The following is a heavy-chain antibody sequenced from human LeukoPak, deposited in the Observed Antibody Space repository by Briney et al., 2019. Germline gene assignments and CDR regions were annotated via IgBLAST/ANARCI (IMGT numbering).Heavy chain of an antibody. CDR1: GFTFSSYS. CDR3: AREAIAAAGKIDY. J-gene: IGHJ4*02. CDR2: ISSSSSYI. Sequence: GGSLRLSCAASGFTFSSYSMNWVRQAPGKGLEWVSSISSSSSYIYYADSVKGRFTISRDNAKNSLYLQMNSLRAEDTAVYYCAREAIAAAGKIDYWGQGTLVTVSS. V-gene: IGHV3-21*01. D-gene: IGHD6-13*01.